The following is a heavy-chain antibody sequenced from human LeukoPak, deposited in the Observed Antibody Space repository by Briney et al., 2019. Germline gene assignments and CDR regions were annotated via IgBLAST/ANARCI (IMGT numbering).Heavy chain of an antibody. V-gene: IGHV3-23*01. Sequence: PGGSLRLSCAASGFTFSSYAMSWVRQAPGKGLEWVSAISGSGGSTYYADSVKGRFTISRDNSKNTLYLQMNNLRAEDTAVYYCADTPGYCSGGSCARAIDYWGQGTLVTVSS. CDR3: ADTPGYCSGGSCARAIDY. CDR1: GFTFSSYA. CDR2: ISGSGGST. D-gene: IGHD2-15*01. J-gene: IGHJ4*02.